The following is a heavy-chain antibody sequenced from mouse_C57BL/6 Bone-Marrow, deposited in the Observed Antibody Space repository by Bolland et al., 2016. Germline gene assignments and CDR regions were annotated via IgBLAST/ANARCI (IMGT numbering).Heavy chain of an antibody. V-gene: IGHV2-9*01. CDR3: AKHGDWFAY. J-gene: IGHJ3*01. Sequence: GGSTNYNSALMSRLSISKDNSKSQVFLKINSLETDDTAMYYCAKHGDWFAYWGQGTLV. CDR2: GGST.